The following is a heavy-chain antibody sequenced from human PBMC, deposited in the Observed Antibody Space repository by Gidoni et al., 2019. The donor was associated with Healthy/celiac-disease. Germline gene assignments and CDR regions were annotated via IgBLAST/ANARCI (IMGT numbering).Heavy chain of an antibody. D-gene: IGHD3-9*01. CDR3: ARDDILTGSFDY. Sequence: QVQLQESGPGLVKPSQTLSLTCTVPGGSISSGSYYWSWIRQPAGKGLEWIGRIYTSGSTNYNPSLKSRVTMSVDTSKNQFSLKLSSVTAADTAVYYCARDDILTGSFDYWGQGTLVTVSS. J-gene: IGHJ4*02. CDR2: IYTSGST. V-gene: IGHV4-61*02. CDR1: GGSISSGSYY.